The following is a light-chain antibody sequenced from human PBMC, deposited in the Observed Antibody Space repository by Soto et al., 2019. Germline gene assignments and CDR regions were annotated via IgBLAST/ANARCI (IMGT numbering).Light chain of an antibody. CDR1: QSVSSN. Sequence: EIVMTQSPATLSVSPGERATLSCRASQSVSSNFAWYQQKPGQAPRLLIYDESTRATGIPARFSGSGSGTEFTLTISSLQSEDFAVYYCQQYNNWPPMACGQVTKVEIK. CDR3: QQYNNWPPMA. V-gene: IGKV3-15*01. J-gene: IGKJ1*01. CDR2: DES.